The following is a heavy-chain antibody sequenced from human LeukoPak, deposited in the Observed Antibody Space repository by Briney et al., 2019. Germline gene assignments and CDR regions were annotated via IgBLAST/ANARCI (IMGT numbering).Heavy chain of an antibody. CDR2: IYSGGST. V-gene: IGHV3-66*01. CDR3: AKDAYGSGSCDY. J-gene: IGHJ4*02. Sequence: GGSLRLSCAASGFTVSSNYMSWVRQAPGKGLEWVSVIYSGGSTYYADSVKGRFTISRDNSKNTLYLQMNSLRAEDTAVYYCAKDAYGSGSCDYWGQGTLVTVSS. D-gene: IGHD3-10*01. CDR1: GFTVSSNY.